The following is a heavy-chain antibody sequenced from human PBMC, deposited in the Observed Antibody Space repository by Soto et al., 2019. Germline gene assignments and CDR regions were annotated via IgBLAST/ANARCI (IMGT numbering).Heavy chain of an antibody. V-gene: IGHV1-2*06. Sequence: GACLTVSCTPFGYTFSGYDIHWVRRAPGQGLKWMGRINPNSGGTNYAQKFQGRVTITRETSSITAYMELSSLISDDTAVYYCAREHASLYCTGGKCYYESHGWGQGNMGT. D-gene: IGHD2-8*02. J-gene: IGHJ6*01. CDR1: GYTFSGYD. CDR3: AREHASLYCTGGKCYYESHG. CDR2: INPNSGGT.